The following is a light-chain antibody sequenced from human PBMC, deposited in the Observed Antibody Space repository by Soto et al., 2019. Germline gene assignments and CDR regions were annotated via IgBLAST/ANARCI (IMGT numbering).Light chain of an antibody. CDR3: QSYDSSLSGYVV. Sequence: QSVLTQPPSVSGAPGQRVTISCTGSRSNIGAGYDVHWYQQLPGTAPKLLIYGNSNRPSGAPDRFSGSKSGTSASLAITGLQAEDEADYYCQSYDSSLSGYVVFGGGTKLTVL. CDR2: GNS. J-gene: IGLJ2*01. CDR1: RSNIGAGYD. V-gene: IGLV1-40*01.